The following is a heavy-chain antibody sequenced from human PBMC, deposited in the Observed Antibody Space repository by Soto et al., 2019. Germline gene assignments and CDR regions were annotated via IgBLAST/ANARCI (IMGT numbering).Heavy chain of an antibody. Sequence: SETLCLTCFVSGASISSTYWWSWVRQTPGKRLEWIGQIYHTGTTSYNPPLKNRVTISLDKSNNQFSLRLTSMTAADTAVYYCATLPPRIVVVMTDLPTWGQGTLVTVSS. CDR2: IYHTGTT. D-gene: IGHD2-15*01. V-gene: IGHV4-4*02. CDR3: ATLPPRIVVVMTDLPT. CDR1: GASISSTYW. J-gene: IGHJ5*02.